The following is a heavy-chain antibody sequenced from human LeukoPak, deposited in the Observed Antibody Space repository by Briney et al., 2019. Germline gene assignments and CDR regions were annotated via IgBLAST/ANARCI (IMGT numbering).Heavy chain of an antibody. CDR2: VRSKSDAGTM. V-gene: IGHV3-15*01. D-gene: IGHD3-16*01. J-gene: IGHJ6*04. CDR1: GLTFSYYG. Sequence: PGGSLRLSCVASGLTFSYYGMHWVRQAPGKGLEWVGRVRSKSDAGTMDYAAHLEGRFTISRDDSKNMVYLDMNSLKTEDTAVYYCGGRRVWGNGTVVTVSS. CDR3: GGRRV.